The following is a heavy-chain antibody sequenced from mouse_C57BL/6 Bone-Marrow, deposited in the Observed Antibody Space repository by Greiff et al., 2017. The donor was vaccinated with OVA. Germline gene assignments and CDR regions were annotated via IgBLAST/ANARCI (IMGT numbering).Heavy chain of an antibody. CDR3: ASLWIYSDYEGGGFAY. Sequence: SGPGLVQPSQSLSITCTVSGFSLTSYGVHWVRQSPGKGLEWLGVIWSGGSTDYNAAFISRLSISKDNSKSQVFFKMNSLKADDTAIYNCASLWIYSDYEGGGFAYWGQGNLVTVSA. D-gene: IGHD2-4*01. CDR2: IWSGGST. J-gene: IGHJ3*01. V-gene: IGHV2-2*01. CDR1: GFSLTSYG.